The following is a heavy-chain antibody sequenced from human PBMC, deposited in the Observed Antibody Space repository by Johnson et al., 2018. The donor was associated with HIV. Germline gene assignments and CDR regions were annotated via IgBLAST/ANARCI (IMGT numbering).Heavy chain of an antibody. J-gene: IGHJ3*01. D-gene: IGHD3-9*01. CDR2: ISASGSST. CDR1: GFTFNTYA. CDR3: AKDVLRSFDWLPDSFDV. V-gene: IGHV3-23*04. Sequence: VQLVESGGGLVQPGGSLRLSCAVSGFTFNTYAMTWVRQAPGQGLEWVSGISASGSSTYYADSVKGRFTISRDNSKNTLFLQMNYLRAEDTAVYYCAKDVLRSFDWLPDSFDVWGQGTVVTVSS.